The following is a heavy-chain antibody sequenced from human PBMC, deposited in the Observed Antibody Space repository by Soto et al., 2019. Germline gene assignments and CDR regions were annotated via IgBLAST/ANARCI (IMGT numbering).Heavy chain of an antibody. J-gene: IGHJ4*02. CDR2: INAGNGNT. CDR1: GYTFTSYG. V-gene: IGHV1-3*01. CDR3: ARRIVVVTALDY. D-gene: IGHD2-21*02. Sequence: ASVKVSCKASGYTFTSYGISWVRQAPGQRLEWMGWINAGNGNTKYSQKFQGRVTITRDTSASTAYMELRSLRSEDTAVCYCARRIVVVTALDYWGQGTLVAVS.